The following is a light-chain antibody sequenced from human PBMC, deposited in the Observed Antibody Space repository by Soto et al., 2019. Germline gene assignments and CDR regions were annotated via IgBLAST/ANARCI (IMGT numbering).Light chain of an antibody. CDR2: EVT. CDR1: SHDVGGYNY. CDR3: SSYTGLNTSYV. Sequence: QSALTQPASVSGSPGESITISCTGTSHDVGGYNYVSWYQQHPGKAPKLMLYEVTNRPSGVSNRFSGTRSGNTASLTISGLQYEDEADYYCSSYTGLNTSYVFGGGNKVTV. V-gene: IGLV2-14*01. J-gene: IGLJ1*01.